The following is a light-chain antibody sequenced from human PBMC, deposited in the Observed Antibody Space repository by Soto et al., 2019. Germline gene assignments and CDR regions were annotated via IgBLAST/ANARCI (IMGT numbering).Light chain of an antibody. CDR1: SSNIGSNT. V-gene: IGLV1-44*01. CDR3: AAWDGSLSGYV. CDR2: SNN. J-gene: IGLJ1*01. Sequence: QSVLTQPPSTSGTPGQRVTFSCSGSSSNIGSNTVNWYQHLPGTAPKLLIYSNNQRPSGVPERFSGSKSGTSASLAVSGLQAEDEADYYCAAWDGSLSGYVFGTGTKVTVL.